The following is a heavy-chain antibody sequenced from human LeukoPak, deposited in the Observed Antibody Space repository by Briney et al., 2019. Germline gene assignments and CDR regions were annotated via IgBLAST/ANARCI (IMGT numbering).Heavy chain of an antibody. Sequence: GGSLRLSCAASGFTFSGYSMNWVRQAPGKGLEWVSYISSGSSTIFYADSVKGRFTISRDNTKNSLYLQMNSLRDEDTAVYYCARDARGAAAADDAFDIWGQGTVVTVSS. D-gene: IGHD6-13*01. V-gene: IGHV3-48*02. CDR3: ARDARGAAAADDAFDI. J-gene: IGHJ3*02. CDR2: ISSGSSTI. CDR1: GFTFSGYS.